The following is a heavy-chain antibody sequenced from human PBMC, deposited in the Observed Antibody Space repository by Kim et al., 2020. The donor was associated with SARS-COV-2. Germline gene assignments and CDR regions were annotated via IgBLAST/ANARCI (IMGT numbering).Heavy chain of an antibody. CDR3: ASPTSLSYYYDSSGSPIAFDI. CDR2: IYPGDSDT. D-gene: IGHD3-22*01. J-gene: IGHJ3*02. V-gene: IGHV5-51*01. CDR1: GYSFTSYW. Sequence: GESLKISCKGSGYSFTSYWIGWVRQMPGKGLEWMGIIYPGDSDTRYSPSFQGQVTISADKSISTAYLQWSSLKASDTAMYYCASPTSLSYYYDSSGSPIAFDIWGQGTMVTVSS.